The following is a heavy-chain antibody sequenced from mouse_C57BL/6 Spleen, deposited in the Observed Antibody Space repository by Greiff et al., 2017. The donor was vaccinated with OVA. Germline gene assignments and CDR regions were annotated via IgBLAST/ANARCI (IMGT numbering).Heavy chain of an antibody. Sequence: VQLQQSGPELVKPGASVKIPCKASGYTFTDYNMDWVKQSHGKSLEWIGDINPNNGGTIYNQKFKGKATLTVDKSSSTAYMELRSLTSEDTAVYYCARSGRGYGSKGDYFDYWGQGTTLTVSS. J-gene: IGHJ2*01. CDR2: INPNNGGT. CDR3: ARSGRGYGSKGDYFDY. CDR1: GYTFTDYN. V-gene: IGHV1-18*01. D-gene: IGHD1-1*01.